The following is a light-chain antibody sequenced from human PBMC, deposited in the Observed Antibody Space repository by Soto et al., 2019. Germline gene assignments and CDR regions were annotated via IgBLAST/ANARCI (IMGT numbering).Light chain of an antibody. CDR1: QSVSSN. V-gene: IGKV3-15*01. CDR3: QQYNNWLWT. J-gene: IGKJ1*01. CDR2: GAY. Sequence: EIVMTQSPATLSVSPGERATLSCRASQSVSSNLAWYQQKPGQAPRLLIYGAYIRATGIPARFSGSGSGTEFTLTISSLQSEDFAVYYCQQYNNWLWTFGQGTKVEIK.